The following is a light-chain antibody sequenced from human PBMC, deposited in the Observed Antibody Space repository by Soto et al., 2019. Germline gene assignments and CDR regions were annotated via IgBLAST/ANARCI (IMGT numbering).Light chain of an antibody. CDR1: SSDVGGYNY. CDR3: KPRTTRNNLV. CDR2: EVT. Sequence: QSVLTQPASVSGSPGQSVTISCTGTSSDVGGYNYVSWYQQHPGKAPKLIIYEVTHRPSGVSSRFYGSRSGNTAYLTISGLQAEDEADYYCKPRTTRNNLVFGGG. V-gene: IGLV2-14*01. J-gene: IGLJ3*02.